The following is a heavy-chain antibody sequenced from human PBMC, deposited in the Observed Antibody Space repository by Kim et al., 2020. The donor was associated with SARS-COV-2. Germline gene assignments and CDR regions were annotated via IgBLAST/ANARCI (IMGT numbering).Heavy chain of an antibody. Sequence: ASVKVSCKASGYTFTGYYMHWVRQAPGQGLEWMGRIDPDSDGTNYAQKFQGRVTVTRDTSISTAYMELSRLSSDDTAVYYCARERCSGSSCYVDYWGQGTLVTVSS. CDR2: IDPDSDGT. CDR3: ARERCSGSSCYVDY. J-gene: IGHJ4*02. V-gene: IGHV1-2*06. CDR1: GYTFTGYY. D-gene: IGHD2-15*01.